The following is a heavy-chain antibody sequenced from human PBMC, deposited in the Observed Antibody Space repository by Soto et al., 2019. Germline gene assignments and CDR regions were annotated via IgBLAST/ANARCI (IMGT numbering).Heavy chain of an antibody. CDR1: VDSVSNNNVV. V-gene: IGHV6-1*01. J-gene: IGHJ4*02. CDR3: ARLVGNSWIDY. CDR2: TYYRSKWSY. Sequence: SQTLSLTCAISVDSVSNNNVVWNLIRQSPSRGLEWLGRTYYRSKWSYEYAESVKSRIIINPDTSKNQLSLQLNSVTPEDTGVYYCARLVGNSWIDYWGQGTLVTVSS. D-gene: IGHD6-13*01.